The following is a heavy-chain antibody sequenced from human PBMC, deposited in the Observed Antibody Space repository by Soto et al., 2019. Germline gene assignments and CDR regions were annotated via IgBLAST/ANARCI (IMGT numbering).Heavy chain of an antibody. V-gene: IGHV4-38-2*01. CDR3: ARYRREAVAGYTLDN. D-gene: IGHD6-13*01. J-gene: IGHJ4*02. Sequence: SETLSLTCAASGDSIIGIYHWAWIRQSPGRGLEWIASIYHTGTTYYTPSLESRVTISVDTSKNQFSLRLSSVTAADSAVYYCARYRREAVAGYTLDNWGQGILVTVSS. CDR2: IYHTGTT. CDR1: GDSIIGIYH.